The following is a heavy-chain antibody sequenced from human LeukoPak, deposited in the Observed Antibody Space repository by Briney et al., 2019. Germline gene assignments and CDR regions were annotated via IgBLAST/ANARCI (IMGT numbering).Heavy chain of an antibody. CDR3: RSASNYDAFDI. D-gene: IGHD4-11*01. CDR2: ISAYNGNT. Sequence: ASVKVSCKASGYTLTSYGISWVRQAPGQGLEWMGWISAYNGNTNYAQKLQGRVTMTTDTSTSTAYMELRSLRSDDTAVYYCRSASNYDAFDIWGQGTMVTVSS. J-gene: IGHJ3*02. V-gene: IGHV1-18*01. CDR1: GYTLTSYG.